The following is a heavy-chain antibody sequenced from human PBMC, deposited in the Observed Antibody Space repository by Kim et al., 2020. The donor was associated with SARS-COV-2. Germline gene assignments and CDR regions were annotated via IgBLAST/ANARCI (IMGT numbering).Heavy chain of an antibody. D-gene: IGHD3-10*01. CDR1: GFTFSSYA. J-gene: IGHJ6*02. Sequence: GGSLRLSCAVSGFTFSSYAMSWVRQAPGKGLEWVSAISGSGGSTYYADSVKGRFTISRDNSKNTLYLQMNSLRAEDTAVYYCAKDSPVRGVIIYYYYYGMDVWGQGTTVTVSS. V-gene: IGHV3-23*01. CDR2: ISGSGGST. CDR3: AKDSPVRGVIIYYYYYGMDV.